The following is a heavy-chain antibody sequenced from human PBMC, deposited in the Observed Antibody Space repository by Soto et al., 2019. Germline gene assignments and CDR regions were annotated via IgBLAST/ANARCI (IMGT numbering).Heavy chain of an antibody. CDR2: IYYSGST. J-gene: IGHJ6*02. CDR1: GGSISSYY. Sequence: SETRSLTCTVSGGSISSYYWSWIRQPPGKGLEWMGYIYYSGSTNYNPSLKSRVTISVYTSKNQFSLKLSSVTAADPAVYYCTRDKAEWLPTNYYYGMDVWGQGTTVTVSS. CDR3: TRDKAEWLPTNYYYGMDV. V-gene: IGHV4-59*01. D-gene: IGHD5-12*01.